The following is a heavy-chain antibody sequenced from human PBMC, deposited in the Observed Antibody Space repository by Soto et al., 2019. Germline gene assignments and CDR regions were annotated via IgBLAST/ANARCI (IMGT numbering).Heavy chain of an antibody. V-gene: IGHV1-8*01. CDR3: VRAGLGYGSGSYPFDN. D-gene: IGHD3-10*01. Sequence: QVQLVQSGAEVKKPGASVKVSCKASGYTFTSYDINWVRQATGQGLEWMGWMNPNSGNTGYAQKFQGRVTMTRNTSISTAYMELSSLRSEDTAVYYCVRAGLGYGSGSYPFDNLGQGTLVTVSP. CDR2: MNPNSGNT. J-gene: IGHJ4*02. CDR1: GYTFTSYD.